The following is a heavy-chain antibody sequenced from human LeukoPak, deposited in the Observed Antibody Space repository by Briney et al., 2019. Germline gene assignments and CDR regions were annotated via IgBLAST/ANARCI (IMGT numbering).Heavy chain of an antibody. CDR3: ARGVDGSKRTREFDY. V-gene: IGHV4-4*07. D-gene: IGHD6-19*01. J-gene: IGHJ4*02. CDR2: IHTSGST. CDR1: GGSISSYY. Sequence: SETLSLTCTVSGGSISSYYWSWIRQPAGKGLEWIGRIHTSGSTNYNPSLKSRVTMSVDTSKNQFSLKLSSVTAADTAVYYCARGVDGSKRTREFDYWGQGTLVTVSS.